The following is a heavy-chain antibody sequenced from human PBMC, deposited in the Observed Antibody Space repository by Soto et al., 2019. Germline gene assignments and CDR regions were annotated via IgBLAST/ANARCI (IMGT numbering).Heavy chain of an antibody. D-gene: IGHD3-9*01. CDR3: AKDYWPGITIFWTIGY. CDR2: ISYDGSNK. V-gene: IGHV3-30*18. J-gene: IGHJ4*02. CDR1: GFTFSSYG. Sequence: PGGSLRLSCAASGFTFSSYGMHWVRQAPGKGLEWVAVISYDGSNKYYADSVKGRFTISRDNSKNTLYLQMNSLRAEDTAVYYCAKDYWPGITIFWTIGYWGQGTLVTVSS.